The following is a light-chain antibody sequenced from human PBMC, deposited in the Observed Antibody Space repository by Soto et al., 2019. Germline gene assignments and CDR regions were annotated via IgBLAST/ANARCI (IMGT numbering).Light chain of an antibody. Sequence: EIVLTQSPATLSLSLGESATLSCRASQSVSSYLAWYQQKPGQGPRLLIYDASNRATGVSARFSGSGYGTDFTLTISSLEPDDFAVYYCQQYGYSATFGGGTKVDIK. CDR2: DAS. J-gene: IGKJ4*01. CDR3: QQYGYSAT. V-gene: IGKV3-11*01. CDR1: QSVSSY.